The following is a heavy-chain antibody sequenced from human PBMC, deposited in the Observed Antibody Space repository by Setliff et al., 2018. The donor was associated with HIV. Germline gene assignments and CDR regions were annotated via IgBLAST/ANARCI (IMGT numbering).Heavy chain of an antibody. CDR3: ARAWDSTVTTPFNWFDP. CDR2: IYYSGTI. Sequence: SETLSLTCAVSGGSLSNPNYYWAWIRQPPGKGLEWIGSIYYSGTIYYNPSLKSRVTMSLAMSKNQFSLRLNSLTAADTAKYYCARAWDSTVTTPFNWFDPWGQGTLVTVSS. D-gene: IGHD4-17*01. V-gene: IGHV4-39*07. CDR1: GGSLSNPNYY. J-gene: IGHJ5*02.